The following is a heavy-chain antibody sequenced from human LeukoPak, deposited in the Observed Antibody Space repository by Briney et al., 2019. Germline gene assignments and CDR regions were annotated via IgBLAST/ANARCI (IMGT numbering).Heavy chain of an antibody. CDR2: VNPNSGDT. J-gene: IGHJ6*03. Sequence: ASVKVSCKASGYTFTGYYMHWARQAPGQGLEWMGWVNPNSGDTNYAQKFQGRVTMTRDTSIGTAYMELSRLRADDTAVYYCARAYCGGDCPSYYYMDVWGKGPRSPSP. CDR1: GYTFTGYY. D-gene: IGHD2-21*01. V-gene: IGHV1-2*02. CDR3: ARAYCGGDCPSYYYMDV.